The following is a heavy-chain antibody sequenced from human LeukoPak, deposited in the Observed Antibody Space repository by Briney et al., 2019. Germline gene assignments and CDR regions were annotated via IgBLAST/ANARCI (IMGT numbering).Heavy chain of an antibody. J-gene: IGHJ4*02. CDR1: GGSISSYY. CDR3: ARVGLSSDY. V-gene: IGHV4-59*12. D-gene: IGHD4/OR15-4a*01. CDR2: IYYSGST. Sequence: SETLSLTCTVSGGSISSYYWSWIRQPPGKGLEWIGYIYYSGSTNYNPSLKSRVAISIDTSKNKISLKLSSVTAADTAVYYCARVGLSSDYWGQGTLVTVSS.